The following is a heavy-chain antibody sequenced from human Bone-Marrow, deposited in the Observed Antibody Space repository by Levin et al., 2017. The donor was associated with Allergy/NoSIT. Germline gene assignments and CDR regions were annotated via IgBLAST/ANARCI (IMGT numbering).Heavy chain of an antibody. CDR3: AREYCSGSSCIAFDI. Sequence: GASVKVSCAASGFTFSSYSMNWVRQAPGKGLEWVSSISSSSSYIYYADSVKGRFTITRDNAKNSLYLQMNSLRAEDTAVYYCAREYCSGSSCIAFDIWGQGTMVTVSS. CDR2: ISSSSSYI. D-gene: IGHD2-15*01. CDR1: GFTFSSYS. V-gene: IGHV3-21*01. J-gene: IGHJ3*02.